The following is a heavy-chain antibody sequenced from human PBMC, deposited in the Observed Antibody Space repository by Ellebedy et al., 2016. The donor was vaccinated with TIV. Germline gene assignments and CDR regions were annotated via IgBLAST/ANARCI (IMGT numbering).Heavy chain of an antibody. Sequence: GESLKISCAAYGFTFSNYDMHWVRQGTGKDLEWASGIGIAGDTYYSGSVKGRFTISRENARDSFYLQMNSLRAGDTAVYYCARRASGANSYSDPFDIWGQGTMVSVSS. CDR3: ARRASGANSYSDPFDI. CDR1: GFTFSNYD. J-gene: IGHJ3*02. V-gene: IGHV3-13*01. D-gene: IGHD4/OR15-4a*01. CDR2: IGIAGDT.